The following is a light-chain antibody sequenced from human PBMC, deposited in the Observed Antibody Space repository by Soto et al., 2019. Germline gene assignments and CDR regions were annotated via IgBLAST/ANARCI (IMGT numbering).Light chain of an antibody. J-gene: IGLJ1*01. V-gene: IGLV1-44*01. CDR1: SSNIGRNI. CDR2: SNN. CDR3: AAWDDSLNGYV. Sequence: SGLTQPPSASGTPGRRVTMSCSGSSSNIGRNIVNWYQHLPGTAPKLLIYSNNQRPSGVPDRFSGSKSGTSASLAISGLQSEDEADYYCAAWDDSLNGYVFGTGTKVTVL.